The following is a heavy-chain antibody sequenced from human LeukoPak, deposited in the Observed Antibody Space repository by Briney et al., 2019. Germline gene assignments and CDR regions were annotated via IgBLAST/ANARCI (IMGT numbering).Heavy chain of an antibody. V-gene: IGHV3-53*01. CDR1: GVTVSSNY. CDR2: IYSGGST. D-gene: IGHD6-13*01. J-gene: IGHJ4*02. CDR3: ARDSGIAAEGDDY. Sequence: PGGSLRLSCAASGVTVSSNYMSWVRQAPGKGLEWVSVIYSGGSTYYADSVKGRFTISRDNSKNTLYLQMNSLRAEDTAVYYCARDSGIAAEGDDYWGQGTLVTVSS.